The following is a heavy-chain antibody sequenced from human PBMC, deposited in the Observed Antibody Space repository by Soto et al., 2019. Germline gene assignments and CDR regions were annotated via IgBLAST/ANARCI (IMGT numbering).Heavy chain of an antibody. D-gene: IGHD2-15*01. J-gene: IGHJ1*01. CDR1: GLTFSNAW. Sequence: GGSLRLSCAASGLTFSNAWMSWVRQAPGKGLEWVGRIKSKTDGGTTDYAAPVKGRFTISRDDSKNTLYLQMNSLKTEDTAVYYCTTEADIVVVVAAPFQHWGQGTLVTVYS. CDR3: TTEADIVVVVAAPFQH. V-gene: IGHV3-15*01. CDR2: IKSKTDGGTT.